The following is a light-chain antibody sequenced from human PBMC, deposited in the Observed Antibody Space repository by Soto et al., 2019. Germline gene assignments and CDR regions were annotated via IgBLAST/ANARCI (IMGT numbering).Light chain of an antibody. J-gene: IGLJ3*02. CDR2: EVT. CDR3: CSYAGSNTWV. V-gene: IGLV2-23*02. CDR1: SSDVGSYKL. Sequence: QSALTQPASVSGSPGQSITISCSGTSSDVGSYKLVSWYQQHPGKAPKLMISEVTKRPSGISTRFSGSKSGNTASLTISALQHEDESDYYCCSYAGSNTWVFGGGTKVTVL.